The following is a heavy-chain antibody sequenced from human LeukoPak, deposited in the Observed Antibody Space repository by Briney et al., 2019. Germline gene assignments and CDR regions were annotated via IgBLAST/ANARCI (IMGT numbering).Heavy chain of an antibody. D-gene: IGHD2-21*02. CDR2: ISDSGDSI. V-gene: IGHV3-23*01. J-gene: IGHJ5*02. Sequence: GGSLRLSCAVSGFTFSSYAMSWVRQAPGRGLEWVSAISDSGDSIYYADSVKGRFTVSRDNAKSSLYLQMNSLRAEDTAVYYCARPLTDSNWFDPWGQGTLVTVSS. CDR3: ARPLTDSNWFDP. CDR1: GFTFSSYA.